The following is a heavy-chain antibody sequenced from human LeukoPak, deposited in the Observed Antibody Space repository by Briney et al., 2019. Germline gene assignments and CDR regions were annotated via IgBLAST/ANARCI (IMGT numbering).Heavy chain of an antibody. CDR1: GFTFSNYW. J-gene: IGHJ4*02. CDR2: IKEDGSEK. V-gene: IGHV3-7*01. Sequence: GGSLRLSCAASGFTFSNYWMTWVRQAPGTGLEWVANIKEDGSEKYYVDSVKGRFTISRDNAKNSLHLQMNSLRAEDTALYYCARGGPTGALDYWGQGTLVTVSS. D-gene: IGHD7-27*01. CDR3: ARGGPTGALDY.